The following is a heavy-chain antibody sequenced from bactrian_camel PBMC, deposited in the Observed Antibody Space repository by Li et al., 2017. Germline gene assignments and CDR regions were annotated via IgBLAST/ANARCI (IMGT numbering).Heavy chain of an antibody. V-gene: IGHV3S54*01. CDR3: AADLGPCQVRGRNLVPRPTTFGY. D-gene: IGHD1*01. Sequence: HVQLVESGGGSAQAGGSLRLSCAAPGFSVSTIVMGWFRQAPGKEREGVAAIRTRDSSTYVADSVKGRFTISQDNAKSTLYLQMNSLKPEDTAMYYCAADLGPCQVRGRNLVPRPTTFGYWGQGTQVTVS. J-gene: IGHJ6*01. CDR2: IRTRDSST. CDR1: GFSVSTIV.